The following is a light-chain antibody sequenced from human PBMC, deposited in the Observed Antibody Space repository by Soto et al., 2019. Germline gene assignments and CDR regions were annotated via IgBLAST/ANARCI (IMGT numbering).Light chain of an antibody. CDR3: QTWGTGIWV. CDR2: LNNDGSH. J-gene: IGLJ3*02. Sequence: QPVLTQSPSASASLGASVKLTCTLSSGHSSYAIAWHQQQPEKGPRYLMKLNNDGSHSKGGGIPDRFSGSSSGAERYLTISSLQSEDEADYYCQTWGTGIWVFGGGTKLTVL. V-gene: IGLV4-69*01. CDR1: SGHSSYA.